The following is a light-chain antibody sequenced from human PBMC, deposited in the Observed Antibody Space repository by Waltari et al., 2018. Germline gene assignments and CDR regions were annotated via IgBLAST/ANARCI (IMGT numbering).Light chain of an antibody. J-gene: IGKJ1*01. CDR1: QRISSW. Sequence: IQITHSPSSLSASIGAKVTITCHASQRISSWLAWYQQKPGKAPKPLIYAASSLQSGVPSRFSGSGSGTDYTLTISSLQPEDFATYYCQQYDDLPRTFGQGTKVEIK. V-gene: IGKV1D-16*01. CDR3: QQYDDLPRT. CDR2: AAS.